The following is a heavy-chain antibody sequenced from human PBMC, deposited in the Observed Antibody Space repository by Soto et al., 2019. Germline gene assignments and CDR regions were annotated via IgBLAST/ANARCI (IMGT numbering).Heavy chain of an antibody. V-gene: IGHV3-7*01. J-gene: IGHJ4*02. Sequence: EVQLVESGGGLVQPGGSLRLSCAASGFTFSSYWMSWVRKAPGKGLEWVANIKQDGSEKYYVDSVKGRFTFSRDNAKNSLYLQMNSLRAGDTAVYYCAREEVVATIREYFDYWGQGSLVTVSS. CDR2: IKQDGSEK. CDR1: GFTFSSYW. CDR3: AREEVVATIREYFDY. D-gene: IGHD5-12*01.